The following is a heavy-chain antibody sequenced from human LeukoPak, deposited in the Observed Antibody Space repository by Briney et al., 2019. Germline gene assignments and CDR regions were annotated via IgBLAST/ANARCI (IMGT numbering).Heavy chain of an antibody. CDR2: IKHNGNEK. CDR1: GFTFSSYW. J-gene: IGHJ4*02. V-gene: IGHV3-7*01. Sequence: GGSLRLSCAASGFTFSSYWMTWVRQAPGKELEWVANIKHNGNEKNYVDSVEGRFTISRDNAKNSLSLQMNSLRAEDTAVYYCARELRTFDSWGQGTLVTVSS. CDR3: ARELRTFDS. D-gene: IGHD3-16*01.